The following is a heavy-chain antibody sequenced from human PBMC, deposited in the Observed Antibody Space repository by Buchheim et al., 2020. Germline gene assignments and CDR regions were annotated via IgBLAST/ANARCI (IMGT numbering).Heavy chain of an antibody. CDR1: GGSISSGGYY. D-gene: IGHD2-2*01. CDR3: ARGGYCSSTSCYGPSGVDNWVDP. J-gene: IGHJ5*02. V-gene: IGHV4-31*03. CDR2: IYYSGST. Sequence: QVQLQESGPGLVKPSQTLSLTCTVSGGSISSGGYYWSWIRQPPGKGLEWIGYIYYSGSTYYNPSLKSRVTISVDTSKNQFSLKLSSVTAADTAVYYCARGGYCSSTSCYGPSGVDNWVDPWGQGTL.